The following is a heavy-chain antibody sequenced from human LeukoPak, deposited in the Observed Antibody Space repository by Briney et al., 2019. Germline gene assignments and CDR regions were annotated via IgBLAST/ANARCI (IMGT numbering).Heavy chain of an antibody. CDR1: GFTSTNYA. V-gene: IGHV3-23*01. J-gene: IGHJ4*02. D-gene: IGHD5-12*01. Sequence: GGPLRLPCAASGFTSTNYAMNWVRQAPGKGLEGVSVLIGSSGSTDYADSVKGRFTISRDKSKNTLFLQMNSLRAEDTAIYFCAKGAYDYIEMGYFDSWGQGTLVTVSS. CDR3: AKGAYDYIEMGYFDS. CDR2: LIGSSGST.